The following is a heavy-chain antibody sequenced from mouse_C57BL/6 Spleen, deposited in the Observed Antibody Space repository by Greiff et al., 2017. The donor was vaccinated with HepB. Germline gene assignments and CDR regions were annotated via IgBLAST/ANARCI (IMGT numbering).Heavy chain of an antibody. V-gene: IGHV1-82*01. CDR3: ARGGSNSWFAY. CDR2: IYPGDGDT. D-gene: IGHD2-5*01. J-gene: IGHJ3*01. Sequence: QVQLKESGPELVKPGASVKISCKASGYAFSSSWMNWVKQRPGKGLEWIGRIYPGDGDTNYNGKFKGKATLTADKSSSTAYMQLSSLTSEDSAVYLCARGGSNSWFAYWGQGTLVTVSA. CDR1: GYAFSSSW.